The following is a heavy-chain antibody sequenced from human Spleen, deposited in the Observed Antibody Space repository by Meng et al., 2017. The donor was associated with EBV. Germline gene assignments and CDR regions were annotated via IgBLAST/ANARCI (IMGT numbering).Heavy chain of an antibody. CDR2: ISAYSGNT. J-gene: IGHJ4*02. D-gene: IGHD3-22*01. V-gene: IGHV1-18*01. CDR3: AREGNYYHSTGPVPLDY. Sequence: QGQLVQSGADVKKPGVSVKASCKNSGYTIPNFDINWVRQVPGQGLEWMGWISAYSGNTNYAQKVQGRVTMTIDTSTTTAYMELRSLRSDDTAVYYCAREGNYYHSTGPVPLDYWGQGTLVTVSS. CDR1: GYTIPNFD.